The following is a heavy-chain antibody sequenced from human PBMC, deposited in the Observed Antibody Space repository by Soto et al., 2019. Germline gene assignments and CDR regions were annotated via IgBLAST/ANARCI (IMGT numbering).Heavy chain of an antibody. CDR1: GGTFSSYA. J-gene: IGHJ6*02. D-gene: IGHD6-19*01. CDR3: ARSIAVAGTYYYYGMDV. CDR2: IIPIFGTA. V-gene: IGHV1-69*01. Sequence: QVQLVQSGAEVKKPGSSVKVSCKASGGTFSSYAISWVRQAPGQGLEWMGGIIPIFGTANYAQKFQGRVTITADESPRTAYMELSSLRSEDTAVYYCARSIAVAGTYYYYGMDVWGQGTTVTVSS.